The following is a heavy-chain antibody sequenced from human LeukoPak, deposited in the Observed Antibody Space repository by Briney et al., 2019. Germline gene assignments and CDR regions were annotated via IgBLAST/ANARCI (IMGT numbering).Heavy chain of an antibody. CDR1: GYTFTSYY. D-gene: IGHD3-10*01. CDR2: INPSYCST. Sequence: ASVKVSCKASGYTFTSYYMHWVRQPPGQGLDWMEIINPSYCSTSYAQKFQGRVTMTRDMSTSTVYMELSSLRSEDMAVYYCARELSTYYYGSGTDEKDDAFDIWGQGTMVTVSS. J-gene: IGHJ3*02. V-gene: IGHV1-46*01. CDR3: ARELSTYYYGSGTDEKDDAFDI.